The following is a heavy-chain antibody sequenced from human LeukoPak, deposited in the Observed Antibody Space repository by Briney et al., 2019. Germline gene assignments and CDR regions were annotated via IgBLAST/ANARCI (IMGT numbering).Heavy chain of an antibody. V-gene: IGHV3-21*01. CDR1: GFTFSSYS. CDR3: ARDLGDSGSFDY. J-gene: IGHJ4*02. CDR2: ISSSSSYI. D-gene: IGHD1-26*01. Sequence: GGSLRLSCAASGFTFSSYSMNWVRQAPGKGLEWVSSISSSSSYIYYADSVKGRFTISGDNAKNSLYLQMNSLRAEDTAVYYCARDLGDSGSFDYWGQGTLVTVSS.